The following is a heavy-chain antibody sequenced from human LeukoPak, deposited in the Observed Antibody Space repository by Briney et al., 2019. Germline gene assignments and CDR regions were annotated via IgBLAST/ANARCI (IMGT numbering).Heavy chain of an antibody. V-gene: IGHV6-1*01. Sequence: SQTLSLTCAISGESVSSTGASWTWIGQSPSRGLEWLGRTYYRSQWYYEYALSVKSRIIVAPDTSKNQFSLQLNSVTPEDTAVYYCVRGNYNFDYWGQGSLVTVSS. CDR2: TYYRSQWYY. D-gene: IGHD5-24*01. CDR1: GESVSSTGAS. CDR3: VRGNYNFDY. J-gene: IGHJ4*02.